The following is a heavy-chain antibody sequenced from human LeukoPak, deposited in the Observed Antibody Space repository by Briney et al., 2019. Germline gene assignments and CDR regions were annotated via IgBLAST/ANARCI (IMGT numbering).Heavy chain of an antibody. CDR2: IRYDGSNK. D-gene: IGHD2-2*01. Sequence: GGSLRLSCAASGFTFSSYGMHWVRQAPGKGLEWVAFIRYDGSNKYYADSMKGRFTISRDNSKNTLYLQMNSLRAEDTAVYYCAKDIVPAAIWGFDYWGQGTLVTVSS. J-gene: IGHJ4*02. CDR3: AKDIVPAAIWGFDY. CDR1: GFTFSSYG. V-gene: IGHV3-30*02.